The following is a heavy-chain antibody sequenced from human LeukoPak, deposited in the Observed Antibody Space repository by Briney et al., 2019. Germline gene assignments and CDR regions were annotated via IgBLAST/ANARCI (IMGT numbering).Heavy chain of an antibody. J-gene: IGHJ4*02. D-gene: IGHD2-15*01. V-gene: IGHV1-2*02. CDR3: ARDDCSGGSCYRT. CDR1: GYTFTVHY. Sequence: GASVKVSCKASGYTFTVHYIHWVRQAPGQGPERMGWINPNSGGTKYAEKFQGRVTMTRDTSISTAYMEVGRLTSDDTAVYYCARDDCSGGSCYRTWGQGTLVTVSS. CDR2: INPNSGGT.